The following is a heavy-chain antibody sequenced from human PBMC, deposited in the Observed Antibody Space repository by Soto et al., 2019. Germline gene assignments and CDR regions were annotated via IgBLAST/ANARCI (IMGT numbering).Heavy chain of an antibody. Sequence: GGSLRLSCAASGFTFSSYSMNWVRQAPGKGLEWVSSISSSSSYIYYADSVKGRFTISRDNAKNSLYLQMNSLRAEDTAVYYCARDGWQQLVPLHTNWFDPWGQGTLVTSPQ. CDR1: GFTFSSYS. CDR2: ISSSSSYI. D-gene: IGHD6-13*01. CDR3: ARDGWQQLVPLHTNWFDP. J-gene: IGHJ5*02. V-gene: IGHV3-21*01.